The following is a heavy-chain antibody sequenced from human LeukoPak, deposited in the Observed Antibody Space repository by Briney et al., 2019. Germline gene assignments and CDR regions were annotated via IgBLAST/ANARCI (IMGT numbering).Heavy chain of an antibody. CDR3: ARDSKYSSGWYDAFDI. CDR2: IKQDGSEM. J-gene: IGHJ3*02. CDR1: GFTFSNNW. D-gene: IGHD6-19*01. Sequence: GGSLRLSCAASGFTFSNNWMSWVRQAPGKGLEWVANIKQDGSEMYYVDSAKGRFTISRDNAKNSLYLQMNSLRAEGTAVYYCARDSKYSSGWYDAFDIWGLGTMVTVSS. V-gene: IGHV3-7*01.